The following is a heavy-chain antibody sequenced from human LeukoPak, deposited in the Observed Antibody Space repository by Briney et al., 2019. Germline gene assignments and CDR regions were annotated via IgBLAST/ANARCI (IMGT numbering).Heavy chain of an antibody. J-gene: IGHJ5*02. D-gene: IGHD6-19*01. Sequence: SETLSLTCTVSDGSISVSSFFWGWIRQSPGKGLEWIGNIFYSGSTHYNPSLRSRVTISVDTSKNQFSLKLSSVTAADTAVYYCARQGYKSPYSSGWYFSGWFDPWGQGTLVTVSS. CDR3: ARQGYKSPYSSGWYFSGWFDP. V-gene: IGHV4-39*01. CDR2: IFYSGST. CDR1: DGSISVSSFF.